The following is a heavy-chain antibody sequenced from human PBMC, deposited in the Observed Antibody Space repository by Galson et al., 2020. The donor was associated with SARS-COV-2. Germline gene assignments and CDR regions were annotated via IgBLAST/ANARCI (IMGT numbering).Heavy chain of an antibody. CDR1: GGSFSGYY. CDR3: ARASIAHYYYGMDV. Sequence: SETLSLTCAVYGGSFSGYYWRWIRQPPGKGLEWIGEINHSGSTNYNPSLKSRVTISVDTSKNQFSLKLSSVTAADTAVYYCARASIAHYYYGMDVWGQGTTVTVSS. D-gene: IGHD2-15*01. J-gene: IGHJ6*02. CDR2: INHSGST. V-gene: IGHV4-34*01.